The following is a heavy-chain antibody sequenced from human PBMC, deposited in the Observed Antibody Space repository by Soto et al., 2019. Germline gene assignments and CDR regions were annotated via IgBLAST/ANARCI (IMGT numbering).Heavy chain of an antibody. D-gene: IGHD3-16*02. V-gene: IGHV2-5*02. CDR1: GFSFDMNKAR. CDR2: IYWDGDE. CDR3: VKGTLGTYRHVYFEY. Sequence: QITLKETGPPLVKPTQTLTLTCTFSGFSFDMNKARLGWVRQPPGKALEWLALIYWDGDEHYSPSLKNRLSITKDTSKDQVVLTLTDVHPADTATYYCVKGTLGTYRHVYFEYWGQGTLVTVSS. J-gene: IGHJ4*02.